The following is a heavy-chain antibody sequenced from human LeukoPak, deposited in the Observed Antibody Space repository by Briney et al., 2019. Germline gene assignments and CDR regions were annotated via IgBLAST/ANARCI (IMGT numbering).Heavy chain of an antibody. CDR1: GFTFSNAY. CDR2: KPKTDGETT. CDR3: ITPLPYSAQ. J-gene: IGHJ4*02. Sequence: PGGSLRLSCAASGFTFSNAYMNWVRQAPGKGLEWVGRKPKTDGETTEYAAPVKDRFSISRDDSKSMMYLQMNSLKTEDTAVYYCITPLPYSAQGGQGTLVTVSS. D-gene: IGHD2-21*01. V-gene: IGHV3-15*07.